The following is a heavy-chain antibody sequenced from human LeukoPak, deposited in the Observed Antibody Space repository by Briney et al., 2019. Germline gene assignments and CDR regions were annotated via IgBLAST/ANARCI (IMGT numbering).Heavy chain of an antibody. D-gene: IGHD3-22*01. CDR3: AKGDRDYYDSSGYYYLLPFDY. Sequence: GGSLRLSCAASGFTFSDAWMSWVRQAPGKGLEWVGRIKSKTDGGTTDYAAPVKGRFTISRDNSKNTLYLQMNSLRAEDTAVYYCAKGDRDYYDSSGYYYLLPFDYWGQGTLVTVSS. J-gene: IGHJ4*02. V-gene: IGHV3-15*01. CDR2: IKSKTDGGTT. CDR1: GFTFSDAW.